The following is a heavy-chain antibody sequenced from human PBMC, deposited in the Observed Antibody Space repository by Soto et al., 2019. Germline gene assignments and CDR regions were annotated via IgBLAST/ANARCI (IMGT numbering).Heavy chain of an antibody. CDR3: ARFRSWDRWRAFDI. CDR2: IYHSGST. D-gene: IGHD6-13*01. J-gene: IGHJ3*02. CDR1: GGSISSTNW. V-gene: IGHV4-4*02. Sequence: SETLSLTCAVSGGSISSTNWWSWVRQPPGKGLEWIGEIYHSGSTNYKMSLKSRVTISVDKSKNQISLKLSSVTAADTAVYYCARFRSWDRWRAFDIWGQGTMVTVSS.